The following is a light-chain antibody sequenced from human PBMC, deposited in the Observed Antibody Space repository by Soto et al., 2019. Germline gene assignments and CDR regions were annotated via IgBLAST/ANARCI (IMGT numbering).Light chain of an antibody. CDR3: QHYGQT. V-gene: IGKV3-11*01. J-gene: IGKJ1*01. CDR1: QSVSNS. Sequence: EIVLTQSPVTLSLSPGERATLPCRASQSVSNSLAWYQQKPGQAPRLLIYDASNRATGVPDRFSGGGSGTDFTLTISILEPEDLGVYYCQHYGQTFGPGTKVDIK. CDR2: DAS.